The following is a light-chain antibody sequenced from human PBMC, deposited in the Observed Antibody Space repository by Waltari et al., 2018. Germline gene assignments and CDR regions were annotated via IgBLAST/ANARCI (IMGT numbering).Light chain of an antibody. CDR3: SSYAGSNDPVV. CDR2: EVS. CDR1: SSDVGGYNY. Sequence: QSALTQPPSASGSPGQPVAISCTGTSSDVGGYNYVSWYQQHPGKAPKLIIYEVSKRPSGVPDRFSGSKSGNTASLTVSGLQADDEADFYCSSYAGSNDPVVFGGGTKLTVL. J-gene: IGLJ2*01. V-gene: IGLV2-8*01.